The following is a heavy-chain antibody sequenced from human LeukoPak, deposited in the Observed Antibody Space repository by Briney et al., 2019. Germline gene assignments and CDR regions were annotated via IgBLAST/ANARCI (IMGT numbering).Heavy chain of an antibody. D-gene: IGHD2-21*01. V-gene: IGHV3-66*01. CDR3: ARDPYGGNWFDY. J-gene: IGHJ4*02. CDR2: IYSGGST. CDR1: GFTVSSNY. Sequence: GGSLRLSCAASGFTVSSNYMSWVRQAPGKGLEWVSVIYSGGSTDYADSVKGRLTISRDNSKNTLYLQMNSLRAEDTAVYYCARDPYGGNWFDYWGQGTLVTVSS.